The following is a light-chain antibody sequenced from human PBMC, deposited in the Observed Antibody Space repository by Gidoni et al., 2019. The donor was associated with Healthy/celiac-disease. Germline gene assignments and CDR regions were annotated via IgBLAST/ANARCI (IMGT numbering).Light chain of an antibody. J-gene: IGLJ3*02. Sequence: QAVVTQEPSLTVSPGGTVTLTCASSTGAVTSGHYPYWFQQKPGQAPRTLISATSNKHSWTPARFSGSLLGGKAALTLSGAQPEDEAEYYCLLSYSGTWVFGGGTKLTVL. CDR3: LLSYSGTWV. V-gene: IGLV7-46*01. CDR2: ATS. CDR1: TGAVTSGHY.